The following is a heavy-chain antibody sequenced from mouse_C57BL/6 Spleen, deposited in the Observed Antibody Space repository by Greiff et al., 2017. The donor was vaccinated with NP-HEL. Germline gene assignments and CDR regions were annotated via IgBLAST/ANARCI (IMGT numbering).Heavy chain of an antibody. Sequence: VQLQQPGAELVRPGTSVKLSCKASGYTFTSYWMHWVKQRPGQGLEWIGVIDPSDSYTNYNQKFKGKATLTVDTSSSTAYMQLSSLTSEDSAVYYCARGEDGSSPPDYWGQGTTLTVSS. CDR2: IDPSDSYT. J-gene: IGHJ2*01. CDR3: ARGEDGSSPPDY. V-gene: IGHV1-59*01. CDR1: GYTFTSYW. D-gene: IGHD1-1*01.